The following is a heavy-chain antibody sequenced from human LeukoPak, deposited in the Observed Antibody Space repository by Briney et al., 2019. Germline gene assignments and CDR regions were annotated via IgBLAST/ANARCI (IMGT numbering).Heavy chain of an antibody. Sequence: PGGSLRLSCAASGFTVSEFWMTWVRQAPRKGLEWVANINQYGTEKNYMDSMKGRLTTSTDNTNNSLFLQMNSLRVDDTAVYHCARVSAAGTGFLDLWGRGTLVLVSA. J-gene: IGHJ2*01. CDR1: GFTVSEFW. D-gene: IGHD6-13*01. V-gene: IGHV3-7*01. CDR2: INQYGTEK. CDR3: ARVSAAGTGFLDL.